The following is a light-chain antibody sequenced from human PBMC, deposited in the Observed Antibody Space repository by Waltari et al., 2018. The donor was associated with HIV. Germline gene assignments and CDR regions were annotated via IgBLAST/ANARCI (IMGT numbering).Light chain of an antibody. CDR3: AVWGDSLNSYV. J-gene: IGLJ1*01. CDR1: SSNIGSNY. V-gene: IGLV1-47*01. CDR2: RNT. Sequence: QSVLTQPPSASGTPGQRVTISCSGSSSNIGSNYVYWYQQLPGTAPKLLIYRNTQRSSGVPERCSGSKSGSSASLAIIGLRSEDGADYYCAVWGDSLNSYVFGTGTEVTVL.